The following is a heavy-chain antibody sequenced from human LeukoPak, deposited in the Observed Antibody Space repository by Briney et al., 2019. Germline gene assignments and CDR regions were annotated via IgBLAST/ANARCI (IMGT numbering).Heavy chain of an antibody. J-gene: IGHJ4*02. Sequence: SETLSLTRTVSGGSISSYYWSWIRQPPGKGLEWIGYIYYSGSTNYNPSLKSRVTISVDTSKNQFSLKLSSVTAADTAVYYCAAGIQLWYSVGYFDYWGQGTLVTVSS. CDR2: IYYSGST. V-gene: IGHV4-59*08. CDR3: AAGIQLWYSVGYFDY. D-gene: IGHD5-18*01. CDR1: GGSISSYY.